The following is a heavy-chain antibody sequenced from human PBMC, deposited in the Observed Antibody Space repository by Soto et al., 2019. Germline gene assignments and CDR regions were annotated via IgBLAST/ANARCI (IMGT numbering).Heavy chain of an antibody. CDR1: GFTFSNAW. Sequence: GGSLRLSCAASGFTFSNAWMSWVRQAPGKGLEWVGRIKSKTDGGTTDYAAPVKGRFTISRDDSKNTLYLQMNSLKTEDTAVYYCTTDGSAYYYDSSGYYVEAYWGQGTLVTVSS. CDR2: IKSKTDGGTT. D-gene: IGHD3-22*01. CDR3: TTDGSAYYYDSSGYYVEAY. J-gene: IGHJ4*02. V-gene: IGHV3-15*01.